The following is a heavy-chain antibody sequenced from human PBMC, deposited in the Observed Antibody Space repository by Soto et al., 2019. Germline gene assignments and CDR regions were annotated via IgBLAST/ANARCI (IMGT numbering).Heavy chain of an antibody. V-gene: IGHV4-4*02. Sequence: QVQLQASGPGLVKPSGTLSLTCAVCGGSISSSNWWSWVRQPPGKGLEWIGEIYHSGSTNYNPSPKSRVTNSVDKSKNRFSVKLSSVTAADTAVYYCARSLSSGSYLGWFDPWGQGTLVTVCS. CDR2: IYHSGST. CDR3: ARSLSSGSYLGWFDP. D-gene: IGHD1-26*01. CDR1: GGSISSSNW. J-gene: IGHJ5*02.